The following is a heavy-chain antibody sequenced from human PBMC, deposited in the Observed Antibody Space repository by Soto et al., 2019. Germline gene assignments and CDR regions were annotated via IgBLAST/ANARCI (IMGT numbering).Heavy chain of an antibody. J-gene: IGHJ4*02. CDR3: ARAHGDYGNDC. V-gene: IGHV1-2*02. D-gene: IGHD4-17*01. CDR1: GYNFNGYY. CDR2: INPNSGGT. Sequence: ASVKVSFKGSGYNFNGYYMHWVRQAPGQGLEWVGWINPNSGGTNYAQKFQGRVTMTGDTSISTAYMELSRLTSDDTAVYYCARAHGDYGNDCWGQGTLVTVSS.